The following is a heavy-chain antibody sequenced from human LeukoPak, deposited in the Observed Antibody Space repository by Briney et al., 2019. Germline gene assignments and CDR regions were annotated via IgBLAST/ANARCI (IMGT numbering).Heavy chain of an antibody. J-gene: IGHJ4*02. V-gene: IGHV4-34*01. D-gene: IGHD2-2*02. Sequence: SSETLSLTCAVYGGSFSGYYWSWIRQPPGKGLEWIGEINHSGSTNYNPSLKSRVTISVDTSKNQFSLKLSSVTAADTAVYYCARDLGYCSSTSCYTFDYWGQGTLVTVSS. CDR3: ARDLGYCSSTSCYTFDY. CDR1: GGSFSGYY. CDR2: INHSGST.